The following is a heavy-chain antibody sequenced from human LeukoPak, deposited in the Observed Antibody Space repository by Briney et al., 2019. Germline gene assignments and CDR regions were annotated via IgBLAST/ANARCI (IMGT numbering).Heavy chain of an antibody. CDR2: ISGNGGST. J-gene: IGHJ6*03. V-gene: IGHV3-23*01. CDR3: AKDLRVRVVTYYMDV. Sequence: GGSLRLSCAASGFTFNSYAMTWLRQAPGKGREGVSSISGNGGSTYYTDSVKGRVTIYRDNSKNTLYLQMNSLRAEDTAAYYCAKDLRVRVVTYYMDVWGKGTTVTVSS. CDR1: GFTFNSYA. D-gene: IGHD2-2*01.